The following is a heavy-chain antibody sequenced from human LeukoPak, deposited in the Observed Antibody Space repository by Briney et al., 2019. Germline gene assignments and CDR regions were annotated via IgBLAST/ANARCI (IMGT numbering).Heavy chain of an antibody. CDR2: INHSGST. Sequence: SETLSLTCAVYGGSFSGYYWSWIRQPPGKGLEWIGEINHSGSTNYNPSLKSRVTISVDTSKNQFSLKLSSVTAADTAVYHCATDSLATAYFDYWGQGTLVTVSS. CDR3: ATDSLATAYFDY. V-gene: IGHV4-34*01. CDR1: GGSFSGYY. J-gene: IGHJ4*02. D-gene: IGHD1-26*01.